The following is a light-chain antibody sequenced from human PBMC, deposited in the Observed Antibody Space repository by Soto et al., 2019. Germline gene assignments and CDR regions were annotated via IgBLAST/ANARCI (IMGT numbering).Light chain of an antibody. J-gene: IGKJ2*01. CDR3: MQALQSLRT. V-gene: IGKV2-28*01. Sequence: DIVMTQSPLSLPVTPGEPASISCRSSQSLLASNGYNYLAWYVQKPGQSPQLLISLGSNRASGVPDNFSGSGSGTDFTLKIRRVEAEDVGVYYCMQALQSLRTFGQGTKLEIK. CDR1: QSLLASNGYNY. CDR2: LGS.